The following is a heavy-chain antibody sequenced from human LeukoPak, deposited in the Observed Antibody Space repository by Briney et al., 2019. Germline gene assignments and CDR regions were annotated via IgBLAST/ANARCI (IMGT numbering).Heavy chain of an antibody. V-gene: IGHV3-30*02. Sequence: GGSLRLSCAASGFTFSSYGMHWVRQAPGKGLEWVAFIRYDGSNKYYADSVKGRFTISRDNSKNTLYLQMNSLRAEDTAVYYCAKDQSHDYSNDPDYWGQGTLVTVSS. J-gene: IGHJ4*02. CDR3: AKDQSHDYSNDPDY. D-gene: IGHD4-11*01. CDR1: GFTFSSYG. CDR2: IRYDGSNK.